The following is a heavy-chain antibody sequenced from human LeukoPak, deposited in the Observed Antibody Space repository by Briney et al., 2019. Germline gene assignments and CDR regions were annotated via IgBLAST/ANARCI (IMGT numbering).Heavy chain of an antibody. Sequence: SQTLSLTCTVSGGSISSGGYYWSWIRQHPGKGLEWIGYIYYSGSTYYNPSFKSRVTISIGTSKNQFSLKLSSVTAADTAVYYCARECGDYVNWFDPWGQGTLVTVSS. CDR1: GGSISSGGYY. V-gene: IGHV4-31*03. J-gene: IGHJ5*02. CDR2: IYYSGST. CDR3: ARECGDYVNWFDP. D-gene: IGHD4-17*01.